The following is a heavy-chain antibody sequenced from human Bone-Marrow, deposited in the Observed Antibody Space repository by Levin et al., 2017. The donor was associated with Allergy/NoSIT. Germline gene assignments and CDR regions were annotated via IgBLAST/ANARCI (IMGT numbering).Heavy chain of an antibody. CDR2: INPSDGGT. V-gene: IGHV1-46*01. CDR3: ARDPRYTSGWFPPSDH. D-gene: IGHD6-19*01. CDR1: GYTFTSYY. J-gene: IGHJ4*02. Sequence: ASVKVSCKASGYTFTSYYIHWVRQSPGQGLEWMGVINPSDGGTSHAQKFLGRVALTSDTSTSTVYMEVSSLRSEDTAVFYCARDPRYTSGWFPPSDHWGQGTLITVS.